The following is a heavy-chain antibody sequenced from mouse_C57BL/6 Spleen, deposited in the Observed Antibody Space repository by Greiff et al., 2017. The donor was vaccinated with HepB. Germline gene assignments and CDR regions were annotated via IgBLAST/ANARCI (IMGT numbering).Heavy chain of an antibody. D-gene: IGHD1-1*01. J-gene: IGHJ2*01. CDR3: ARHEVGDYDGSSTGYFDY. CDR2: FYPGSGSI. V-gene: IGHV1-62-2*01. Sequence: VQLQQSGAELVKPGASVKLSCKASGYTFTEYTIHWVKQRSGQGLEWIGWFYPGSGSIKYNEKFKDKATLTADKSSSTVYMELSRLTSEDSAVYFCARHEVGDYDGSSTGYFDYWGQGTTLTVSS. CDR1: GYTFTEYT.